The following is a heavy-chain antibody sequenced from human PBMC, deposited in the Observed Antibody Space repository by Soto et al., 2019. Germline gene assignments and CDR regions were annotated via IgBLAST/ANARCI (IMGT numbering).Heavy chain of an antibody. CDR2: ISGSGGST. CDR3: AKDLSSSWYGTKYYFDY. Sequence: PGGSLRLSCAASGFTFSSYAMSWVRQAPGKGLEWVSAISGSGGSTYYADSVKGRFTISRDNSKNTLYLQMNGLRAEDTALYYCAKDLSSSWYGTKYYFDYWGQGTLVTVSS. D-gene: IGHD6-13*01. J-gene: IGHJ4*02. V-gene: IGHV3-23*01. CDR1: GFTFSSYA.